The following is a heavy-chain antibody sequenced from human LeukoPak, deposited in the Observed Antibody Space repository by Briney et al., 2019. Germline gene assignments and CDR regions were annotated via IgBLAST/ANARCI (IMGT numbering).Heavy chain of an antibody. CDR2: ISSSSSYI. J-gene: IGHJ3*02. CDR3: ARARAYYYGTLDAFDI. V-gene: IGHV3-21*01. CDR1: GFTFSSYS. D-gene: IGHD3-10*01. Sequence: PGGSLRLSCAASGFTFSSYSMNWVRQAPGKGLEWVSSISSSSSYIYYADSVKGRFTISRDNSKNTLYLQMNSLRAEDTAVYYCARARAYYYGTLDAFDIWGQGTMVTVSS.